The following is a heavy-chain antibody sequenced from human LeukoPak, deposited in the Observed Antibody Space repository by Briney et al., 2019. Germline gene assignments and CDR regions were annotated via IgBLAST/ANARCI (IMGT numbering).Heavy chain of an antibody. CDR3: GRGKSPAAVDD. V-gene: IGHV3-74*01. Sequence: GGSLRLSCAASGFIFSNYYMHWVRQPPGKGLVWVSHINSDGSDINYADSVKGRFTISRDNAENTLYLQMNSLRVEDTALYYCGRGKSPAAVDDWGQGTLVTVPS. CDR1: GFIFSNYY. D-gene: IGHD2-2*01. CDR2: INSDGSDI. J-gene: IGHJ4*02.